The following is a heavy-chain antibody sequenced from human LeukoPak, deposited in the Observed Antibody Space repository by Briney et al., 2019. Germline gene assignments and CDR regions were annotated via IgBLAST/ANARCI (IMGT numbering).Heavy chain of an antibody. CDR2: IYYSGST. J-gene: IGHJ4*02. CDR3: ARGSSHYDILTGYYVYYFDY. V-gene: IGHV4-59*06. D-gene: IGHD3-9*01. Sequence: SETLSLTCTVSGGSISSYYWSWIRQPPGKGLEWIGYIYYSGSTYYNPSLKSRVTISVDTSKNQFSLKLSSVTAADTAVYYCARGSSHYDILTGYYVYYFDYWGQGTLVTVSS. CDR1: GGSISSYY.